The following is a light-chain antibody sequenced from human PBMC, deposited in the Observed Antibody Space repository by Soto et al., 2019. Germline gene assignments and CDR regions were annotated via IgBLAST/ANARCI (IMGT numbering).Light chain of an antibody. CDR1: QGISSY. Sequence: DIQLTQSPSFLSASVGDRVTITCRASQGISSYLAWYQQKPGKAPKLLIYAASTLQSGVASRFSGSGSGTEFTLTISSLQPEDFATYYCQQLNGPFGQGTKVEIK. CDR3: QQLNGP. J-gene: IGKJ1*01. V-gene: IGKV1-9*01. CDR2: AAS.